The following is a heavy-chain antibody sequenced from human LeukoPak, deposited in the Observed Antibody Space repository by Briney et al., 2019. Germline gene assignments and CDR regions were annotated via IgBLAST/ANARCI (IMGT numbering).Heavy chain of an antibody. CDR1: GFTFSNYA. CDR3: ARVAVAGHHFDY. V-gene: IGHV3-64*01. D-gene: IGHD6-19*01. CDR2: ISSNGYNT. Sequence: GGSLRLSCAASGFTFSNYAMHWVRQAPGKGLEYVSAISSNGYNTYYANSVRGRFTISRDNSNNTLYLQMGSLRAQDMALYYCARVAVAGHHFDYWGQGTLVTVSS. J-gene: IGHJ4*02.